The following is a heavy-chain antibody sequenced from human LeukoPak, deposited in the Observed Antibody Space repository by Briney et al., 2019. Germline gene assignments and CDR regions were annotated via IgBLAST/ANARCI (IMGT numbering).Heavy chain of an antibody. D-gene: IGHD3-9*01. Sequence: PGGSLRLSCAASGFTFSSYSMNWVRQAPGKGLEWVSSISSSSSYIYYADSVKGRFNISRDNAKNSLYLQMNSPRAEDTAVYYCARDNSVDILTGYYVQYYYYGMDVWGQGTTVTVSS. CDR1: GFTFSSYS. V-gene: IGHV3-21*01. CDR3: ARDNSVDILTGYYVQYYYYGMDV. CDR2: ISSSSSYI. J-gene: IGHJ6*02.